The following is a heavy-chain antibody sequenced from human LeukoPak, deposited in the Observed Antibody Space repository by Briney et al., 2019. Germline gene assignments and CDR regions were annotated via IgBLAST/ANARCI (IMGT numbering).Heavy chain of an antibody. Sequence: SETLSLTCALYGGSFSGDYWSWIRQPPGKGLEWIGEINHSGGTCYNPSLKSRVTISADTSKNQFSLKVTSVTAADTAVYYCAGGGRGARLQSWGQGTPVTVSS. CDR2: INHSGGT. J-gene: IGHJ4*02. D-gene: IGHD6-6*01. CDR3: AGGGRGARLQS. CDR1: GGSFSGDY. V-gene: IGHV4-34*01.